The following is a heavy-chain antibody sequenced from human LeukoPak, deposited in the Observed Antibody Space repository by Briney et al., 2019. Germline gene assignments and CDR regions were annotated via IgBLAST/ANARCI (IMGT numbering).Heavy chain of an antibody. J-gene: IGHJ4*02. D-gene: IGHD6-19*01. Sequence: PGGSLRLSCAASGLTFSSYAMSWVRQAPGKGLEWVSAISGSGGSTYYADSVKGRFTISRDNSKNTLYLQMNSLRAEDTAVYYCAKGLDSSGWYVPRDLLFDYWGQGTLVTVSS. CDR1: GLTFSSYA. CDR2: ISGSGGST. V-gene: IGHV3-23*01. CDR3: AKGLDSSGWYVPRDLLFDY.